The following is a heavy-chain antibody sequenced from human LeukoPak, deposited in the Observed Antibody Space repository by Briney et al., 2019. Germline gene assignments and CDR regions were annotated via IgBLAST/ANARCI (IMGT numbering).Heavy chain of an antibody. V-gene: IGHV3-23*01. CDR1: GFTFSSYA. D-gene: IGHD5-24*01. CDR2: ISGSGGST. Sequence: GGSLRLSCAASGFTFSSYAMSWVRQAPGKGLEWVSAISGSGGSTYYADSVKGRFTIFRDNSKNTLYLQMNSLRAEDTAVYYCAKDLVMATITGYFQHWGQGTLVTVSS. J-gene: IGHJ1*01. CDR3: AKDLVMATITGYFQH.